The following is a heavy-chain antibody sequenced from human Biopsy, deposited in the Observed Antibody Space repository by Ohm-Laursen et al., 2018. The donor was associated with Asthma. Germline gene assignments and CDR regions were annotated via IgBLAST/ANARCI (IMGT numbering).Heavy chain of an antibody. CDR1: GFTFSSYA. CDR2: ISYDGGNK. J-gene: IGHJ4*02. V-gene: IGHV3-30-3*01. D-gene: IGHD6-19*01. Sequence: SLRLSCTASGFTFSSYAMHWVRQAPGKGLEWVAVISYDGGNKYYADSVKGRFTISRDNSKNTLYLQMNSLRAEDTAVYYCAREGIAVAHFDYWGQGTLVIVSS. CDR3: AREGIAVAHFDY.